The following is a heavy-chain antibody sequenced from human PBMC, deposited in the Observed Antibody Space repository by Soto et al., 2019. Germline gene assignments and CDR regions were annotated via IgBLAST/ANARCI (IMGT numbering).Heavy chain of an antibody. CDR3: AKDWGDVDTAMAVDY. CDR2: ISYDGSNK. J-gene: IGHJ4*02. CDR1: GFTFSSYG. Sequence: PGGSLRLSCAASGFTFSSYGMHWVRQAPGKGLEWVAVISYDGSNKYYADSVKGRFTISRDNSKNTLYLQMNSLRAEDTAVYYCAKDWGDVDTAMAVDYWGQGTLVTVSS. V-gene: IGHV3-30*18. D-gene: IGHD5-18*01.